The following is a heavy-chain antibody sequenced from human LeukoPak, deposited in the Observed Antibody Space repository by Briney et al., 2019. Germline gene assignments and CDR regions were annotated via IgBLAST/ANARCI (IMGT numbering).Heavy chain of an antibody. Sequence: GSVKVSCRASGYTFTSYYMHWVRQPPGQGLEWMGIINPSGGSTSYAQKFQGRVTMTTDTSTSTVYMELSSLRSEDTAVYYCARHGHGSGWYGSFDYWGQGTLVTVSS. CDR1: GYTFTSYY. CDR2: INPSGGST. V-gene: IGHV1-46*01. CDR3: ARHGHGSGWYGSFDY. D-gene: IGHD6-19*01. J-gene: IGHJ4*02.